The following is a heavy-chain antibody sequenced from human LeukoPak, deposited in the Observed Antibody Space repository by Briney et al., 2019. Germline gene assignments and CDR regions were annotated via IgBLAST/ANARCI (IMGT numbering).Heavy chain of an antibody. V-gene: IGHV3-21*01. D-gene: IGHD6-13*01. J-gene: IGHJ4*02. CDR1: GFTFSSYS. CDR2: ISSSSSYI. Sequence: GGSLRLSCAASGFTFSSYSMNWVRQAPGKGLEWVSSISSSSSYIYYADSVKGRFTISRDNAKNSLYLQMNGLRAEDTAVYYCARDQSSSPFDYWGQGTLVTVSS. CDR3: ARDQSSSPFDY.